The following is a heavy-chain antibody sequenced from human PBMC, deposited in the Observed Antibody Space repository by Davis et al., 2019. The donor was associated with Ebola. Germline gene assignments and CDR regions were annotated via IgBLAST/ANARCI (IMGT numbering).Heavy chain of an antibody. V-gene: IGHV1-69*04. J-gene: IGHJ4*02. CDR3: ARAQFPTTSDH. D-gene: IGHD1-1*01. CDR2: IIPVVDTK. CDR1: GGTFTNYA. Sequence: SVKVSCKTSGGTFTNYAVNWVRQAPGQGLEWMGRIIPVVDTKDYAQKFQGRVTLTADKATSTAYMEVGSLRSDDTAVYYCARAQFPTTSDHWGQGTLVSVSS.